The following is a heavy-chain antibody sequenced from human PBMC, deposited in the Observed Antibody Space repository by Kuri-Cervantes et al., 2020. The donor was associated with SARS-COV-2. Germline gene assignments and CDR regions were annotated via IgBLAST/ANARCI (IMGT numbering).Heavy chain of an antibody. Sequence: SVKVSCKASGYTFTSYGISWVRQAPGQGLEWMGGIIPIFGTANHAQKFQGRVTITTDESTSTAYMELSSLRSEDTAVYYCARGLGDPSSGYFDYWGQGTLVTVSS. V-gene: IGHV1-69*05. J-gene: IGHJ4*02. CDR1: GYTFTSYG. CDR3: ARGLGDPSSGYFDY. D-gene: IGHD3-16*01. CDR2: IIPIFGTA.